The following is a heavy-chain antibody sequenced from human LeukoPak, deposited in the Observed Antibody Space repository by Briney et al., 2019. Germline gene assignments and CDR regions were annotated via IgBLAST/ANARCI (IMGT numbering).Heavy chain of an antibody. CDR3: ARDRSSYDSSGYFYGDFDY. CDR2: LGDNDGRT. D-gene: IGHD3-22*01. Sequence: GGSLRLSCAASGFTFSNYAMNWVRQAPGKGLEWVSALGDNDGRTFYADSVKGRFTISRDNSKNTLYLQMNSLRAEDTAVYYCARDRSSYDSSGYFYGDFDYWGQGTLVTVSS. J-gene: IGHJ4*02. CDR1: GFTFSNYA. V-gene: IGHV3-23*01.